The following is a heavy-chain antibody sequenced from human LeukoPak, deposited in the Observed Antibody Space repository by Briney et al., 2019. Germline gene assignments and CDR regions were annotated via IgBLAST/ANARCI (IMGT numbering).Heavy chain of an antibody. V-gene: IGHV3-30-3*01. Sequence: PGRSLRLSCAASGFTFSSYAMHWVRQAPGKGLEWVAVISYDGSNKYYADSVKGRFTISRDNAKNSLYLQMNSLRAEDTAVYYCARDRSFYYDILTGYSDWGQGTLVTVSS. CDR2: ISYDGSNK. CDR1: GFTFSSYA. D-gene: IGHD3-9*01. J-gene: IGHJ4*02. CDR3: ARDRSFYYDILTGYSD.